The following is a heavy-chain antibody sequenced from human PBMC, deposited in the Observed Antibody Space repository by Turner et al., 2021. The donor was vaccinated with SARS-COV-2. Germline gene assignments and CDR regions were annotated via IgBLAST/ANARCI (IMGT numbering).Heavy chain of an antibody. Sequence: QVQLVESGGGVVPPGRSMILSCAASGFPFSSYGMHWGRQGHGKGLEWVAVISDDGSNKYYADSGKGRFTISRDNSKNTLYLQMNSLRAEDTAVYYCAKDGAPFLLYFGEPTFYFDYWGQGTLVTVSS. J-gene: IGHJ4*02. D-gene: IGHD3-10*01. V-gene: IGHV3-30*18. CDR2: ISDDGSNK. CDR3: AKDGAPFLLYFGEPTFYFDY. CDR1: GFPFSSYG.